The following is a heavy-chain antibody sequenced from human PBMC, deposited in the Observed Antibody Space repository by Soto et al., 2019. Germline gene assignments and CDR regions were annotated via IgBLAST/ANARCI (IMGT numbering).Heavy chain of an antibody. CDR2: IWYDGSNK. CDR1: GFTFNTDG. Sequence: QVQLVESGGGVVQPGGSLRLSCTTSGFTFNTDGMHWVRQAPGKGLEWVAIIWYDGSNKYYADSVKGRFTISRDNSRNTLYLKMNSLRAEDTALYYCARADCTGAYCYSWPFNYGVDGWGQGTTVTVSS. J-gene: IGHJ6*02. V-gene: IGHV3-33*08. D-gene: IGHD2-15*01. CDR3: ARADCTGAYCYSWPFNYGVDG.